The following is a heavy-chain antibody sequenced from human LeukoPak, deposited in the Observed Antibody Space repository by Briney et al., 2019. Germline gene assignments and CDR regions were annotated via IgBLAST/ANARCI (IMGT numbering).Heavy chain of an antibody. CDR1: GGSFSGYY. CDR2: INHSGST. D-gene: IGHD4-17*01. J-gene: IGHJ4*02. CDR3: AKASHDYGDYSHFDY. Sequence: KPSETLSLTCAVYGGSFSGYYWSWIRQPPGKGLEWIGEINHSGSTNYSPSLKSRVTISVDTSKNQFSLKLSSVTAADTAVYYCAKASHDYGDYSHFDYWGQGTLVTVSS. V-gene: IGHV4-34*01.